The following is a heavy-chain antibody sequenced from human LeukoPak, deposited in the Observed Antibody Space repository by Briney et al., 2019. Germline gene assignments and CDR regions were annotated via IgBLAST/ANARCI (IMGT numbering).Heavy chain of an antibody. CDR1: GGSISSGGYY. CDR3: ARSRDYDYVWGSYRYGFGY. D-gene: IGHD3-16*02. Sequence: PSETLSLTCTVSGGSISSGGYYWSWIRQHPGKGLEWIGYIYYSGSTYYNPSLKSRVTISVDTSKNQFSLKLSSVTAADTAVYYCARSRDYDYVWGSYRYGFGYWGQGTLVTVSS. J-gene: IGHJ4*02. V-gene: IGHV4-31*03. CDR2: IYYSGST.